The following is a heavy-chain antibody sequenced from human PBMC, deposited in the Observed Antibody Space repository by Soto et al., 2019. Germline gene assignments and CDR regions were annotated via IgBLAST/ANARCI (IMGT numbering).Heavy chain of an antibody. J-gene: IGHJ6*02. Sequence: AASVKVSCKASGYTFTSYYMHWVRQAPGQGLEWMGIINPSGGSTSYAQKFQGRVTMTRDTSTSTVYMELSSLRSEDTAVYYCARDMYGGSSGYRYYYYGMDVWGQGTTVTVSS. V-gene: IGHV1-46*01. D-gene: IGHD3-22*01. CDR1: GYTFTSYY. CDR3: ARDMYGGSSGYRYYYYGMDV. CDR2: INPSGGST.